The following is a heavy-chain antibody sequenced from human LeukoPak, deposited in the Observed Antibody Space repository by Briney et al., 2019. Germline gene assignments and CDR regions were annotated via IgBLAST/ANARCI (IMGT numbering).Heavy chain of an antibody. Sequence: GGSLRLSCAVSGFTFRNAGMNWVRQAPGKGLEWVAIIWYDGSNEYYGDSVKGRFIISRDDSRNTLYLQMNSLRAGDTAVYYCAKDPIFSGSYGVFDYWGLGTLVTVSS. CDR1: GFTFRNAG. J-gene: IGHJ4*02. V-gene: IGHV3-33*06. CDR3: AKDPIFSGSYGVFDY. CDR2: IWYDGSNE. D-gene: IGHD1-26*01.